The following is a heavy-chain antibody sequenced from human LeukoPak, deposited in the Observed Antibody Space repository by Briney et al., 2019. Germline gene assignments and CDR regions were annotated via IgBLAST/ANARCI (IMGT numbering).Heavy chain of an antibody. D-gene: IGHD5-12*01. CDR3: ARDRGYSGYDSPQASIDY. V-gene: IGHV1-2*02. CDR1: GYTFTSYD. J-gene: IGHJ4*02. Sequence: GASVKVSCKASGYTFTSYDINWVRQATGQGLEWMGWINPNSGGTNYAQKFQGRVTMTRDTSISTAYMELSRLRSDDTAVYYCARDRGYSGYDSPQASIDYWGQGTLVTVSS. CDR2: INPNSGGT.